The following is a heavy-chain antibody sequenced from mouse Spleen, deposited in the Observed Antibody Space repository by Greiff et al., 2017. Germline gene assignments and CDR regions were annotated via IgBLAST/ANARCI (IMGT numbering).Heavy chain of an antibody. Sequence: EVQGVESGPELVKPGASVKMSCKASGYTFTDYNMHWVKQSHGKSLEWIGYINPNNGGTSYNQKFKGKATLTVNKSSSTAYMELRSLTSEDSAVYYCAITGGYYAMDYWGQGTSVTVSS. CDR2: INPNNGGT. CDR3: AITGGYYAMDY. D-gene: IGHD4-1*01. J-gene: IGHJ4*01. CDR1: GYTFTDYN. V-gene: IGHV1-22*01.